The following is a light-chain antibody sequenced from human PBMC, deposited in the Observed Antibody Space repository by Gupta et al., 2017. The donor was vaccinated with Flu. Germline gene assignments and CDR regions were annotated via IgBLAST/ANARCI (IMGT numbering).Light chain of an antibody. Sequence: SGTICCTGTRSDVGGYNFVSWYQHQQGKAPRIIIDDGSRRPGGVPDRFSGTKSGNAASITVSGLQADDEAYYYCNSYGSSNSVAFGGGTKLTVL. V-gene: IGLV2-8*01. J-gene: IGLJ2*01. CDR2: DGS. CDR1: RSDVGGYNF. CDR3: NSYGSSNSVA.